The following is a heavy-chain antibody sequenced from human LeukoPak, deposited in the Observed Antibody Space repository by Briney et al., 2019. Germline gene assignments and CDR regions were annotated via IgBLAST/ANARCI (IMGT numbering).Heavy chain of an antibody. J-gene: IGHJ5*02. CDR3: AREYCNSISCPVWFDP. CDR2: IYYSEST. V-gene: IGHV4-31*03. CDR1: GGSISSGGYY. D-gene: IGHD2/OR15-2a*01. Sequence: SQTLSLTCTVSGGSISSGGYYWSWIRQHPGKGLEWIGYIYYSESTYYNPSLTSRVTISVDTSKNQFSLKLSSVTAADTAIYYCAREYCNSISCPVWFDPWGQGTLVTVSS.